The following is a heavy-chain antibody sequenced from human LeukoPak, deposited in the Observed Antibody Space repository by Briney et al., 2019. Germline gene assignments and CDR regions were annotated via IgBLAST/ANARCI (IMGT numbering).Heavy chain of an antibody. V-gene: IGHV3-53*01. J-gene: IGHJ4*02. CDR2: IYSGGST. CDR1: GFTVSSNY. Sequence: GGSLRLSCAASGFTVSSNYMSWVRQAPGKGLEWVSVIYSGGSTYYADSVKGRFTISRDNSKNTLYLQMNSLRAEDTPVYYCAREKRYLGYFDYWGQGTLVTVSS. D-gene: IGHD3-16*01. CDR3: AREKRYLGYFDY.